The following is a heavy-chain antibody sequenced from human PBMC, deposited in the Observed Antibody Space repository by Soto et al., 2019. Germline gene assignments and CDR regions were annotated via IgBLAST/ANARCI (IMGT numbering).Heavy chain of an antibody. Sequence: GGSLRLSCAASGFTFSSYAMSWVRQPPGKGLEWVSLISGSGGSTYYAESVKGRFTISRDNSKNTLYLQMNSLRADDTAVYYWEKDRPPVFIFWGKGTMAT. J-gene: IGHJ3*01. CDR2: ISGSGGST. D-gene: IGHD3-10*01. V-gene: IGHV3-23*01. CDR3: EKDRPPVFIF. CDR1: GFTFSSYA.